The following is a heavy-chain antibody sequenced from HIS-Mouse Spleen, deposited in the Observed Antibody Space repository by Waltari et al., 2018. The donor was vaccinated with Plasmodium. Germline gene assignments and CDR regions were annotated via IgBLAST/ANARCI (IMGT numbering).Heavy chain of an antibody. CDR3: ASSWYWYFDL. Sequence: EVQLVESGGGLVQPGGSLRTCCAAPGFTLSSYWMSWVRQAPGKGLEWVANRKQDGSEKYYVDSVKGRFTISGDNAKNSLYLQMNSLRAEDTAVYYCASSWYWYFDLWGRGTLVTVSS. D-gene: IGHD6-13*01. CDR1: GFTLSSYW. J-gene: IGHJ2*01. CDR2: RKQDGSEK. V-gene: IGHV3-7*01.